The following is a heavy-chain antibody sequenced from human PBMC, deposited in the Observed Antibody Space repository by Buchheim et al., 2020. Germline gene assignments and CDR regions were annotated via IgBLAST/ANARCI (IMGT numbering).Heavy chain of an antibody. V-gene: IGHV4-61*02. CDR3: ASNPTYYGMDV. CDR2: IYTSGST. J-gene: IGHJ6*02. CDR1: GGSISSGSYY. Sequence: QVQLQESGPGLVKPSQTLSLTCTVSGGSISSGSYYWSWIRQPAGKGLEWIGRIYTSGSTNYNPSPKSRVTISVDTSKNQFSLKLSSVTAADTAVYYCASNPTYYGMDVWGQGTT.